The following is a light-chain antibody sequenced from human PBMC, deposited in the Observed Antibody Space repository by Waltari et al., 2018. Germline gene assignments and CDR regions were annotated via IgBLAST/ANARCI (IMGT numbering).Light chain of an antibody. CDR3: TSYGISSTL. V-gene: IGLV2-14*03. J-gene: IGLJ2*01. CDR1: SSDLGGFNS. CDR2: DVG. Sequence: QSALTQPASVSGSPGQSITISCTGSSSDLGGFNSVSWYPQRPGKAPQLMIYDVGNRPSGVSDRFSGSKSGNTASLTISGLQAEDEGDYYCTSYGISSTLFGGGTKLTVL.